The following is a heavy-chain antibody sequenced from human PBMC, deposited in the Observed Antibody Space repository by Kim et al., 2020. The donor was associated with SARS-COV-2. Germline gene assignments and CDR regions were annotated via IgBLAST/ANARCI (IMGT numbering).Heavy chain of an antibody. V-gene: IGHV1-2*02. Sequence: ASVKVSSKASGYTFTGYYMHWVRQAPGQGLEWMGWINPNSGGTNYAQKFQGRVTMTRDTSISTAYMELSRLRSDDTAVYYCARDREMATIDGHDAFDIWGQGTMVTVSS. CDR2: INPNSGGT. J-gene: IGHJ3*02. CDR3: ARDREMATIDGHDAFDI. CDR1: GYTFTGYY. D-gene: IGHD5-12*01.